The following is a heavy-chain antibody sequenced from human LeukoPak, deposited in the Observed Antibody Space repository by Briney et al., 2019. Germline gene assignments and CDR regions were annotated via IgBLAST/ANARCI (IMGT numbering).Heavy chain of an antibody. CDR2: ISGSGGST. D-gene: IGHD6-19*01. V-gene: IGHV3-23*01. J-gene: IGHJ4*02. CDR3: AKDGYSSGWPRDY. CDR1: GFTFSSYA. Sequence: GGSLRLSCAASGFTFSSYAMSWVRQAPGKGLEWVSAISGSGGSTYYADSVKGRFTISRDNSKNTLYLQMNSLRAEDTAAYYCAKDGYSSGWPRDYWGQGTLVTVSS.